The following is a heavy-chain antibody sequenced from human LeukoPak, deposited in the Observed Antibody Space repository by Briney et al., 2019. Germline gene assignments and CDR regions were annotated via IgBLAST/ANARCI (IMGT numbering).Heavy chain of an antibody. CDR1: GGTFSSYA. D-gene: IGHD3-10*01. CDR3: ARVFLYGVWFDP. Sequence: GASVKVSCKASGGTFSSYAISWVRQAPGQGLEWMGRIIPILGIANYAQKFQGRVTITADKSTSTAYMELSSLRSEDTAVYYCARVFLYGVWFDPWGQGTLVTVSS. CDR2: IIPILGIA. J-gene: IGHJ5*02. V-gene: IGHV1-69*04.